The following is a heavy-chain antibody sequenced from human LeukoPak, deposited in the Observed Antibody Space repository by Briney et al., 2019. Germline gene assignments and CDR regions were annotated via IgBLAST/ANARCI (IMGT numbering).Heavy chain of an antibody. V-gene: IGHV3-72*01. D-gene: IGHD6-13*01. CDR1: GFTFSDHF. J-gene: IGHJ5*02. CDR2: SRNKAKSYTT. CDR3: ARDTREAAAITKFDP. Sequence: GGSLSLSCAVSGFTFSDHFLDWVRQAPGKGLEWVGRSRNKAKSYTTEYAASVKGRFTISRDDSKNSLYLQMNSLKTEDTAVYYCARDTREAAAITKFDPWGQGTLVTVSS.